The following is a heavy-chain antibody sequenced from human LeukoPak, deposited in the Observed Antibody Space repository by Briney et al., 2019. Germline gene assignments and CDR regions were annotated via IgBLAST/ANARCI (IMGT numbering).Heavy chain of an antibody. CDR3: ARVKLDTSYYYYYYMDV. CDR1: GGSISSGGYY. J-gene: IGHJ6*03. CDR2: IYHSGST. V-gene: IGHV4-30-2*01. D-gene: IGHD6-13*01. Sequence: SETLSLTCTVSGGSISSGGYYWSWIRQPPGKGLEWIGYIYHSGSTYYNPSLKSRVTLSVDRSKNQFSLKLSSVTAADTAVYYCARVKLDTSYYYYYYMDVWGKGTTVTVSS.